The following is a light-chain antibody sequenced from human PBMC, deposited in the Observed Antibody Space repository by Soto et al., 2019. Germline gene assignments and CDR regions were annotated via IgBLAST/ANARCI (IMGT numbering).Light chain of an antibody. CDR2: AAS. Sequence: DIQLTQSPSFLSASVGDRVTITGRASQGISSYLAWYQQKPGKAPKLLIYAASTLQSGVPSRFSGSGSGTEFTLTISSLQPEDFATYYCQQLNSYSPELTFGGGTKVEIK. CDR1: QGISSY. CDR3: QQLNSYSPELT. J-gene: IGKJ4*01. V-gene: IGKV1-9*01.